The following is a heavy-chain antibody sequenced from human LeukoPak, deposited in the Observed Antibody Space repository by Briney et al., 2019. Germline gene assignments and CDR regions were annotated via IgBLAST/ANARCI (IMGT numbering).Heavy chain of an antibody. CDR1: GFTFSTYA. V-gene: IGHV3-23*01. J-gene: IGHJ4*02. Sequence: GGSLRLSCAASGFTFSTYAMSWVRQAPGKGLEWVSSISSSGDRTFYADSVKDRFTISRDNSENTLYLQMNSLRAEDTAVYYCAKDPLVVAVTYYFDYWGQGTLVTVSS. CDR3: AKDPLVVAVTYYFDY. D-gene: IGHD2-15*01. CDR2: ISSSGDRT.